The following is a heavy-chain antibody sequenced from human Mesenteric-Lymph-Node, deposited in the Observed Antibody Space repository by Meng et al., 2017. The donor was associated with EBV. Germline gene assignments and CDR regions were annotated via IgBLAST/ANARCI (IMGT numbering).Heavy chain of an antibody. D-gene: IGHD5-12*01. J-gene: IGHJ5*01. CDR1: GGSISSSSDF. Sequence: QLQLQESGPGLGKPSETLSLTCTGSGGSISSSSDFWGWIRQPPGKGLEWIGTIHYSGSTYYNPSLKSRVTISVDTSKNQFSLKLSSVTAADTAVYFCARDALGGYTSGWFDYWGQGTLVTVSS. V-gene: IGHV4-39*07. CDR2: IHYSGST. CDR3: ARDALGGYTSGWFDY.